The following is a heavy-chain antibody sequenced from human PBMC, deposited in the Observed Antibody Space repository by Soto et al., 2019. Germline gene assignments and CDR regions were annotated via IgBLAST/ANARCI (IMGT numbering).Heavy chain of an antibody. CDR3: ARAGKQLVPYYYYGMDV. CDR1: GGTFSSYA. CDR2: IIPIFGTA. Sequence: QVQLVQSGAEVKKPGSSVKVSCKASGGTFSSYAISWVRQAPGQGLEWMGGIIPIFGTANYAQKLQGRVTITADESTSTAYMELSSLRSEDTAVYYCARAGKQLVPYYYYGMDVWGQGTTVTVSS. V-gene: IGHV1-69*01. D-gene: IGHD6-13*01. J-gene: IGHJ6*02.